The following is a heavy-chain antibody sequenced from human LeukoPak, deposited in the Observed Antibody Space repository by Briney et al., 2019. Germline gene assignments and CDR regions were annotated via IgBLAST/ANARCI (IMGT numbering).Heavy chain of an antibody. CDR2: INHSGST. CDR3: ARGWEVDRARRYYYDRRRFDP. Sequence: SETLSLTCAVYGGSFSGYYWSWIRQPPGKGLEWIGEINHSGSTNYNPSLKSRVTISVDTSKNQFSLKLSSVTAADTAVYYCARGWEVDRARRYYYDRRRFDPWGQGTLVTVSS. CDR1: GGSFSGYY. D-gene: IGHD3-22*01. V-gene: IGHV4-34*01. J-gene: IGHJ5*02.